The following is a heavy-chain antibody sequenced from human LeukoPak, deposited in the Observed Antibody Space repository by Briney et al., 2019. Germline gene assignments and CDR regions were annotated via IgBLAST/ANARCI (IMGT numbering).Heavy chain of an antibody. D-gene: IGHD6-19*01. CDR3: AKFGRSGWSPFYFGY. V-gene: IGHV3-23*01. CDR1: GFTFISYA. J-gene: IGHJ4*02. Sequence: GASLRLSCAASGFTFISYAMTWVRQAPGKGLEWVSVISGSGGSTYYADSVKGRFTVSRDNSKNTLYLQMNSLRGEDTALYCCAKFGRSGWSPFYFGYWGQGTLVTVSS. CDR2: ISGSGGST.